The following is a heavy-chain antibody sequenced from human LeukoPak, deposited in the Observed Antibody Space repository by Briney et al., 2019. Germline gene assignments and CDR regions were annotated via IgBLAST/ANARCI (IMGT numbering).Heavy chain of an antibody. CDR3: ARDTSYGSGSYFNWFDP. J-gene: IGHJ5*02. Sequence: GGSLRLSCAASGFTFSDYYMSWIRQAPGKGLEWGSYISSSGSTIYYADSVKGRFTISRDNAKNSLYLQMNSLRAEDTAVYYCARDTSYGSGSYFNWFDPWGQGTLVTVSS. CDR2: ISSSGSTI. D-gene: IGHD3-10*01. CDR1: GFTFSDYY. V-gene: IGHV3-11*01.